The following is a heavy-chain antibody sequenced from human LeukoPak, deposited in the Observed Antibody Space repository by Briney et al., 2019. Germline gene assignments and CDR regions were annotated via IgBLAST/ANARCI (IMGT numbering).Heavy chain of an antibody. V-gene: IGHV4-4*07. Sequence: SETLSLTCTVSGVSVTSYYWSWIRQPAGKGLEWIGRIHTSGGTSYKSSLKSRVTMSVDTSKNQFSLKLSSVTAADTAVYYCARDAYIYDSSGYSSLDYWGQGTLVTVSS. CDR1: GVSVTSYY. J-gene: IGHJ4*02. CDR3: ARDAYIYDSSGYSSLDY. CDR2: IHTSGGT. D-gene: IGHD3-22*01.